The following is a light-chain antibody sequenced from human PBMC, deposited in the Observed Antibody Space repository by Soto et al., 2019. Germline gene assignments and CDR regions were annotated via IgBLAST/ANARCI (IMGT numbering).Light chain of an antibody. CDR1: SSDVGHYNY. Sequence: QSVLTQPRSVSGSPGQSVTISCSGTSSDVGHYNYVSWYQQHPGKAPNLLIYDVNNRPSGVPDRFSGSKSGNTASLTISGLQADDEADYYCCSYAGRLVVFGGGTKLTVL. CDR2: DVN. J-gene: IGLJ2*01. CDR3: CSYAGRLVV. V-gene: IGLV2-11*01.